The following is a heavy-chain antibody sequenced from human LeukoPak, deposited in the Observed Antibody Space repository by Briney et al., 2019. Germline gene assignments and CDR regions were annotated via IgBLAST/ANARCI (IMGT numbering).Heavy chain of an antibody. Sequence: SETLSLTCTVSGGSISSYYWSWIRQPPGKGLEWIGYIYYSGSTNYNPSLKSRVTISADTSKNQFSLKLSSVTAADTAVYYCARDSSYCGGDCYSNWGQGTLVTVSS. J-gene: IGHJ4*02. V-gene: IGHV4-59*12. CDR1: GGSISSYY. CDR2: IYYSGST. CDR3: ARDSSYCGGDCYSN. D-gene: IGHD2-21*01.